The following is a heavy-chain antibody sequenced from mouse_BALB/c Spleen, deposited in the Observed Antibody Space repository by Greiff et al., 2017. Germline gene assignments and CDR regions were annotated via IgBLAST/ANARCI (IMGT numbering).Heavy chain of an antibody. J-gene: IGHJ4*01. CDR1: GFTFSSYG. V-gene: IGHV5-6-3*01. D-gene: IGHD3-3*01. CDR3: ARDIPGRGAMDY. Sequence: EVQLQQSGGGLVQPGGSLKLSCAASGFTFSSYGMSWVRQTPDKRLELVATINSNGGSTYYPDSVKGRFTISRDNAKNTLYLQMSSLKSEDTAMYYCARDIPGRGAMDYWGQGTSVTVSS. CDR2: INSNGGST.